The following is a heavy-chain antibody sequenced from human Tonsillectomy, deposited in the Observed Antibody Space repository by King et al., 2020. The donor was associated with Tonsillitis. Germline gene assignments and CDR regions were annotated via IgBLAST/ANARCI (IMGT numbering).Heavy chain of an antibody. Sequence: VQLVESGGGLVQPGGSLIISCAASGFSFNSDWMSWVRQAPGKGLEWVADINQDGSKTYYVASVRGRFTISRDNAKNSVYLQMYSLRAEDTAVYYCSRDXHCGSDCYTLDFWGQGTLVTVS. CDR1: GFSFNSDW. J-gene: IGHJ4*02. V-gene: IGHV3-7*03. CDR3: SRDXHCGSDCYTLDF. CDR2: INQDGSKT. D-gene: IGHD2-21*02.